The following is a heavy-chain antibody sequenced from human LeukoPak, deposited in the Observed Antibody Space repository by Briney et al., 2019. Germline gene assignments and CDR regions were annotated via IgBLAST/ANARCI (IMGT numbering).Heavy chain of an antibody. Sequence: GGSLRLSCAASGFTFSSYWMHWVRQGPGEGLVWVSRIKNDGSTTSYADSVKGRFTIFRDNAKNTLYLQMNSLRAEDTAVYYCARDWDSSADYWGQGTLVSVSS. D-gene: IGHD3-22*01. V-gene: IGHV3-74*01. CDR1: GFTFSSYW. J-gene: IGHJ4*02. CDR2: IKNDGSTT. CDR3: ARDWDSSADY.